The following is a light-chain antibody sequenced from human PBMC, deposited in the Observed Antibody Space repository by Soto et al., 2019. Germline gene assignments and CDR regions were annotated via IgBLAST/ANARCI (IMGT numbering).Light chain of an antibody. V-gene: IGLV2-14*03. CDR2: DVS. CDR3: ISYTSSRSYV. J-gene: IGLJ1*01. CDR1: SSDVGSYNY. Sequence: QSVLAQPASVSGSPGQSITISCTGTSSDVGSYNYVSWYQHHPGKAPKLIIFDVSNRPSGISNRFSGSKSGNTASLTISGLQAEDEADYYCISYTSSRSYVFGTGTKVTGL.